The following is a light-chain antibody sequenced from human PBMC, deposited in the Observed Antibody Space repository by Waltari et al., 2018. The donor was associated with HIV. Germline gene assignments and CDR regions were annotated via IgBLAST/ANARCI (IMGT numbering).Light chain of an antibody. CDR1: PTVSSN. CDR2: GAS. V-gene: IGKV3-15*01. J-gene: IGKJ4*01. Sequence: IMMTQSPATLSVSPGEIATLSGRASPTVSSNLVGYQHKPGQAPRLLIYGASTRATGIPARFSGSGSETEFTLTISSLQSEDFAVYYCQQYNNWPLTFGGGTKVEIK. CDR3: QQYNNWPLT.